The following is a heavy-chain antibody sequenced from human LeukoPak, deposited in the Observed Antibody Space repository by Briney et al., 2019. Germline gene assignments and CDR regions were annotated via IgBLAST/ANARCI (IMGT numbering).Heavy chain of an antibody. Sequence: GGSLRLSCAVTGFTFSNYSMNWVRQAPGKGLEWLSYVGSSSISIYYADSVKGRFTISRDNAKNSLYLQMSSLRAEDTAVYYCARAWGGNHGDSDYWGQGTLVTVSS. V-gene: IGHV3-48*04. CDR1: GFTFSNYS. J-gene: IGHJ4*02. CDR3: ARAWGGNHGDSDY. CDR2: VGSSSISI. D-gene: IGHD3-16*01.